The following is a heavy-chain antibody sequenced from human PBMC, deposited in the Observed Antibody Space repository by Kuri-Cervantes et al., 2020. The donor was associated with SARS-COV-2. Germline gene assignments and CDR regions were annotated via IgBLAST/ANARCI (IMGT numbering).Heavy chain of an antibody. CDR1: GFTFSSYA. CDR3: AKDKYYYDSSGAYYYYGMDV. J-gene: IGHJ6*02. Sequence: SCAASGFTFSSYAMSWVRQAPGKGLEWVSAISGSGGSTYYADSAKGRFTISRDNSKNTLYLQMNSLRAEDTAVYYCAKDKYYYDSSGAYYYYGMDVWGQGTTVTVSS. CDR2: ISGSGGST. D-gene: IGHD3-22*01. V-gene: IGHV3-23*01.